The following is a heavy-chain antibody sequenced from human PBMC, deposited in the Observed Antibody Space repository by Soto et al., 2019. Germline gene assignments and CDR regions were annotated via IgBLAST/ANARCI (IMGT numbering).Heavy chain of an antibody. D-gene: IGHD3-22*01. V-gene: IGHV3-9*01. J-gene: IGHJ3*02. CDR3: AKDMSYYYDSSGPGDAFDI. CDR1: GFTFDDYA. Sequence: AGGSLRLSCAASGFTFDDYAMHWVRQAPGKGLEWVSGISWNSGSIGYADSVKGRFTISRDNAKNSLYLQMNSLRAEDTALYYCAKDMSYYYDSSGPGDAFDIWGQGTMVTVSS. CDR2: ISWNSGSI.